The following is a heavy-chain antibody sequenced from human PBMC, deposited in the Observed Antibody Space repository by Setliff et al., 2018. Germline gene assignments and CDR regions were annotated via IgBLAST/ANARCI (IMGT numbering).Heavy chain of an antibody. CDR3: ARDNTIVGATDY. J-gene: IGHJ4*02. Sequence: SETLSLTCAVSGGSISSGSYYGSWIRQPAGKGLERGGRLHTSGSTNYNPSLKSRVTISVDTSKNQFSLKLSSVTAADTAVYFCARDNTIVGATDYWGQGTLVTVSS. CDR2: LHTSGST. D-gene: IGHD1-26*01. V-gene: IGHV4-61*02. CDR1: GGSISSGSYY.